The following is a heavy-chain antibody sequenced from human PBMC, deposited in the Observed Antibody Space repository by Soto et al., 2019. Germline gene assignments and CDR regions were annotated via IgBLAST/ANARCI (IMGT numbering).Heavy chain of an antibody. CDR2: IRGGGDST. CDR3: ANAPGLAAVGGPFDY. V-gene: IGHV3-23*01. Sequence: EVQLLESGGGLVQPGGSLRLSCAASGFIFGSYAMSWVRQAPGKGLEWVSAIRGGGDSTYYADSVTGRFTISRDNSQNTLYLKMNSLRAYVTAVYYCANAPGLAAVGGPFDYLGQGTLVTVSS. J-gene: IGHJ4*02. D-gene: IGHD6-13*01. CDR1: GFIFGSYA.